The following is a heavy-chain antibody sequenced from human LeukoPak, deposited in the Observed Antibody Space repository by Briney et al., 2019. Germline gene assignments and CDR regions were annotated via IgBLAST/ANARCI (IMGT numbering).Heavy chain of an antibody. CDR1: GYSISSGYY. CDR2: IYHSGST. Sequence: SETLSLTCAVSGYSISSGYYWGWIRQPPGKGLEWIGSIYHSGSTYYNPSLKSRVTISVDTSKNQFSLKLSSVTAADTAVYYCARVLRFLEWSPYYYYMDVWGKGTTVTVSS. D-gene: IGHD3-3*01. V-gene: IGHV4-38-2*01. J-gene: IGHJ6*03. CDR3: ARVLRFLEWSPYYYYMDV.